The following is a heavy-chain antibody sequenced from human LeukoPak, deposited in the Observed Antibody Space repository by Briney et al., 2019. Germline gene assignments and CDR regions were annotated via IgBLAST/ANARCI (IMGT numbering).Heavy chain of an antibody. CDR1: GYTFTSFY. J-gene: IGHJ4*02. D-gene: IGHD3-10*01. CDR2: INPRGGSA. V-gene: IGHV1-46*01. CDR3: ARDYHGSGSLTTFDY. Sequence: ASVKVSCKASGYTFTSFYMHWVRQAPGQGLEWMGIINPRGGSATSAQRFQGRVTLTRDTSTSTVYMELSSLRSEDTAVYYCARDYHGSGSLTTFDYWGQGTLVTVSS.